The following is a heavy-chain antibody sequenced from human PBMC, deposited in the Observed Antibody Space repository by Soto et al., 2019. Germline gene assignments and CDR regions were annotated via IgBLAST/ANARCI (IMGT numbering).Heavy chain of an antibody. CDR2: IYYSGST. Sequence: PSETLSLTCTVPGGSISSYYWSWIRQPPGKVLEWIGYIYYSGSTNYNPSLKSRVSISVDTSKNQFSLKQSNLSAADTDVYYCARGGGGITIFGVVTDNWFGPWCQGNLVTVSS. D-gene: IGHD3-3*01. V-gene: IGHV4-59*12. CDR1: GGSISSYY. CDR3: ARGGGGITIFGVVTDNWFGP. J-gene: IGHJ5*02.